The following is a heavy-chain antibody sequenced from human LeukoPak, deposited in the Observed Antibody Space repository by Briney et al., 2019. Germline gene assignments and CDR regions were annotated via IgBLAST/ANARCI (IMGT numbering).Heavy chain of an antibody. Sequence: SETLSLTCAVYGGSFSGYYWSWIRQPPGKGLEWIGEINHSGSTNYNPSLKSRVTISVDTSKNQFSLKLSSVTAADTAVYYCARGRQTYYYDSSGNGPFDYWGQGTLVTV. D-gene: IGHD3-22*01. CDR2: INHSGST. J-gene: IGHJ4*02. CDR3: ARGRQTYYYDSSGNGPFDY. V-gene: IGHV4-34*01. CDR1: GGSFSGYY.